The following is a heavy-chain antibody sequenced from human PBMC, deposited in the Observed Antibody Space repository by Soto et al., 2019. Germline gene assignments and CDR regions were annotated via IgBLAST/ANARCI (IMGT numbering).Heavy chain of an antibody. Sequence: QVQLQESGPGLVKPSETLSLTCTVSGGSISSGGYYWSWIRQHPGKGLEWIGYIYYSGSTSYNPSRKSRVTISIDPSKNQFSLRLSSMSAADTAVYYCARDGGYGSGSYRFDYWGQGTLVTVSS. J-gene: IGHJ4*02. D-gene: IGHD3-10*01. V-gene: IGHV4-31*03. CDR3: ARDGGYGSGSYRFDY. CDR1: GGSISSGGYY. CDR2: IYYSGST.